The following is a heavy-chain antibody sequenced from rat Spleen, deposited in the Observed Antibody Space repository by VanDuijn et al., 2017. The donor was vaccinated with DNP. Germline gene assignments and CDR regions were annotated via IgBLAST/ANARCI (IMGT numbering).Heavy chain of an antibody. CDR1: RFSLTSYS. D-gene: IGHD1-12*02. Sequence: QVQLEESGPGLVQPSQTLSLTCTVSRFSLTSYSVSWVRQPSGRGPEWMGRMWNDGDTAYNSVLKSRLSISRDTSKNQVFLKMNSLQTDDTGTYYCTRDQDYYYDGGYYPTMDAWGQGTSVTVSS. J-gene: IGHJ4*01. V-gene: IGHV2-63*01. CDR2: MWNDGDT. CDR3: TRDQDYYYDGGYYPTMDA.